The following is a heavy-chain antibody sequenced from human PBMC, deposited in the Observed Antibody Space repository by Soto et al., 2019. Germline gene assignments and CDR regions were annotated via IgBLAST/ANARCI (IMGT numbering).Heavy chain of an antibody. CDR2: INHSGST. V-gene: IGHV4-34*01. CDR3: VRGSSWLVGYFNY. D-gene: IGHD6-13*01. J-gene: IGHJ4*02. CDR1: GGSFSGYY. Sequence: QVQLQQWGAGLLKPSETLSLTCAVYGGSFSGYYWNWIRQPPGKGLEWIGEINHSGSTNYNPSLKSRVTISVDTSKNQFSLKLSSVTAADTAVYYCVRGSSWLVGYFNYWGQGTLVTVSS.